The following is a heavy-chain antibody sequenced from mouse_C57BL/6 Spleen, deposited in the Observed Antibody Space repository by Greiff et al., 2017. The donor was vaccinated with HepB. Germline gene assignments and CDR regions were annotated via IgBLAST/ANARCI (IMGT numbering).Heavy chain of an antibody. V-gene: IGHV1-50*01. CDR1: GYTFTSYW. CDR2: IDPSDSYT. Sequence: QVQLQQSGAELVKPGASVKLSCKASGYTFTSYWMQWVKQRPGQGLEWIGEIDPSDSYTNYNQKFKGKATLTVDKSSSTAYMQLSSLTSEDSAVYYCARGELGPWFAYWGQRTLVTVSA. CDR3: ARGELGPWFAY. D-gene: IGHD4-1*01. J-gene: IGHJ3*01.